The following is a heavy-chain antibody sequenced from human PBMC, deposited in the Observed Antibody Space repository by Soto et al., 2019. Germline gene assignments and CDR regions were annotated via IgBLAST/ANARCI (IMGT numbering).Heavy chain of an antibody. D-gene: IGHD3-16*01. Sequence: QVQLVESGGGVVQPGRSLRVSCAASGFTFRSHGMHWVRQAPGKGLEWVAVIWYDGSNKYFADSVKGRFTISRDNSKNTLYLQMNSLRAEDTAVYYCARATGGLGNDAFDIWGQGTIVTVSS. V-gene: IGHV3-33*01. CDR2: IWYDGSNK. CDR1: GFTFRSHG. J-gene: IGHJ3*02. CDR3: ARATGGLGNDAFDI.